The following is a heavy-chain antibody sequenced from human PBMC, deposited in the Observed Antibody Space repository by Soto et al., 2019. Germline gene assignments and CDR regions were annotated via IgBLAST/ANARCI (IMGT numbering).Heavy chain of an antibody. J-gene: IGHJ6*02. CDR2: ISSSSSTI. D-gene: IGHD6-13*01. V-gene: IGHV3-48*02. CDR3: ARDAGGSSWLRYYYYYGMDV. CDR1: GFTFSSYS. Sequence: GGSLRLSCAASGFTFSSYSMNWVRQAPGKGLEWVSYISSSSSTIYYADSVKGRFTISRDNAKNSLYLQMNSLRDEDTAVYYCARDAGGSSWLRYYYYYGMDVWGQGTTVTVSS.